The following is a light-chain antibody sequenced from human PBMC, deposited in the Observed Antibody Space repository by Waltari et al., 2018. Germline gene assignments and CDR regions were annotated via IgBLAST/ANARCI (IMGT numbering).Light chain of an antibody. CDR3: QNHERLPAT. J-gene: IGKJ1*01. CDR2: AAS. Sequence: VLPKSPGTLSLSAGERATLSRRASQSNSKYLVWYQQRPGHAPRLLIYAASTRATGIPDRFSGSGFGTDFTLTISRLEAEDFAMYYCQNHERLPATFGQGTKVEIK. CDR1: QSNSKY. V-gene: IGKV3-20*01.